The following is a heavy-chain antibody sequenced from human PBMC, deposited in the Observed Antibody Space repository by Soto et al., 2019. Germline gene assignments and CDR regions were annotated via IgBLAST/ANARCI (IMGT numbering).Heavy chain of an antibody. CDR2: LSGSGAST. CDR1: VFSFVSYA. Sequence: GPLRISGAASVFSFVSYALTWVRQAPGKGLEWVSCLSGSGASTYYADSVRGRFTISRDNSRDTLFLQMNSLTADDSTVYYCAKATTNRGWFNPFDSWGQGALFTGSS. J-gene: IGHJ4*02. D-gene: IGHD6-19*01. CDR3: AKATTNRGWFNPFDS. V-gene: IGHV3-23*01.